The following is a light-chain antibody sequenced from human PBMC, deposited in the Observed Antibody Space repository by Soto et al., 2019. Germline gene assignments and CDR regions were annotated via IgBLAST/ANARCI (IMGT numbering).Light chain of an antibody. J-gene: IGLJ3*02. Sequence: QSVLTQPPSVSGTPGQRVTISCSGSSSNIGRNPVYWYQQLPGTAPKVLIYGDDQRPSGVPDRFSGSRSGASASLAISGLRPEDEADYHCAAWDDNLNGPVFGGGTKLTVL. CDR1: SSNIGRNP. CDR2: GDD. V-gene: IGLV1-47*02. CDR3: AAWDDNLNGPV.